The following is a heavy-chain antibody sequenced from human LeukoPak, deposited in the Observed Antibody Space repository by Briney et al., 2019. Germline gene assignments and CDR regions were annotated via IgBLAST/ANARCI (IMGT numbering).Heavy chain of an antibody. CDR3: ASPRESIAAP. Sequence: GRSLRLSCAASGFTFSSYAMHWVRQAPGKGLEWVAVISYDGSNKYYADSVKGRFTISRDNSKNTLYLQMNSLRAEDTAVYYCASPRESIAAPWGQGTLVTVSS. CDR1: GFTFSSYA. J-gene: IGHJ5*02. D-gene: IGHD6-6*01. V-gene: IGHV3-30-3*01. CDR2: ISYDGSNK.